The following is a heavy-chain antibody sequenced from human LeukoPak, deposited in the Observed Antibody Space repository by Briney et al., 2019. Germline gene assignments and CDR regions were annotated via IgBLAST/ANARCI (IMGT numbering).Heavy chain of an antibody. CDR3: ASSWGGSYYLGFDY. Sequence: PGGSLRLSCAASGFTFDDYGMSWVRQVPEEGLEWVSGINWNGGSTGYADSVKGRFTISRDNAKNSLYLQMNSLRAEDTALYYCASSWGGSYYLGFDYWGQGTLVTVPS. J-gene: IGHJ4*02. D-gene: IGHD3-10*01. V-gene: IGHV3-20*04. CDR1: GFTFDDYG. CDR2: INWNGGST.